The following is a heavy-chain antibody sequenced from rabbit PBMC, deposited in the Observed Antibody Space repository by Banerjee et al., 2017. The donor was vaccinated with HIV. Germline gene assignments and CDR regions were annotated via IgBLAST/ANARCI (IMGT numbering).Heavy chain of an antibody. CDR3: ARISYYTYNYAYAGFNL. CDR2: IDPIFGST. CDR1: GIDFSLYY. D-gene: IGHD6-1*01. V-gene: IGHV1S7*01. Sequence: QLKESGGGLVQPGGSLKLSCKASGIDFSLYYMSWVRQAPGKGLEWIGYIDPIFGSTYYATWVDGRFTISSHNAQNTLYLQLNSLTAADTATYFCARISYYTYNYAYAGFNLWARAPSSPS. J-gene: IGHJ4*01.